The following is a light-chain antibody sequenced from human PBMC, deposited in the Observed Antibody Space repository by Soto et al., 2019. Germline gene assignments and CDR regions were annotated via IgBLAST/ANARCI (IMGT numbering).Light chain of an antibody. CDR2: DAS. CDR1: QSVSSN. Sequence: EIVFTQSPGTLSLSPGERATLSCRASQSVSSNLAWYQQKPGQAPRLLIFDASTRATGIPARFSGSGSGTEFTLTISSLQSEDFAVYYCQQYNNWPPWTFGQGTKVDIK. CDR3: QQYNNWPPWT. V-gene: IGKV3-15*01. J-gene: IGKJ1*01.